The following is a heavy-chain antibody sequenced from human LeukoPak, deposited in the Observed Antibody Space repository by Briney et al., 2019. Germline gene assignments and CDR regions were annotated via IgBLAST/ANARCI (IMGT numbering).Heavy chain of an antibody. D-gene: IGHD3-9*01. Sequence: GGSLRLSCTASGFTFGDYAMSWFRQAPGKGLEWVGFIRSKAYGGTTEYAASVKGRFTISRDDSKSIAYLQMNSLKTEDTAVYYCTRAGYYDILTGYSPDAFDIWGQGTMVTVSS. CDR1: GFTFGDYA. V-gene: IGHV3-49*03. J-gene: IGHJ3*02. CDR3: TRAGYYDILTGYSPDAFDI. CDR2: IRSKAYGGTT.